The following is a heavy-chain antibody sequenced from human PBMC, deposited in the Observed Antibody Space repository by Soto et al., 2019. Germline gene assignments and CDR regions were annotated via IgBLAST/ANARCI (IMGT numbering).Heavy chain of an antibody. V-gene: IGHV3-23*01. CDR2: ISGSGADS. Sequence: EVQLLESGGGLVQPGGSVRLSCAASGFTFSRYAMSWVRQAPGKGLERVSTISGSGADSYGADSVKGRFIISRDNSKNTLSLQMNSPRAEDTAVYYCAKSTGVLATTGGALDIWGQGIVVTDSS. CDR3: AKSTGVLATTGGALDI. J-gene: IGHJ3*02. D-gene: IGHD5-12*01. CDR1: GFTFSRYA.